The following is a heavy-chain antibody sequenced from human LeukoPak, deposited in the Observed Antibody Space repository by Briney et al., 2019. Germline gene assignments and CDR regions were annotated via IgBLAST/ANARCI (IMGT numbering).Heavy chain of an antibody. V-gene: IGHV3-21*04. CDR1: AFSFSNYN. J-gene: IGHJ4*02. D-gene: IGHD4-17*01. CDR3: AKDTVTTGTDH. Sequence: GGSLRLSCAASAFSFSNYNMNWVRQAPGKGLEWVSSITSSGSYIYYADSVKGRFTISRDNAKNSLYLQLNSLRAEDTAVYYCAKDTVTTGTDHWGQGPLVTVSS. CDR2: ITSSGSYI.